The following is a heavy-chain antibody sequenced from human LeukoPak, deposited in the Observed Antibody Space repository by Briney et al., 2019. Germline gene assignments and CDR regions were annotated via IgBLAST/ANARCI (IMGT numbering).Heavy chain of an antibody. D-gene: IGHD2-21*02. CDR2: INSDGRMT. CDR1: GFTFSSYE. J-gene: IGHJ3*02. CDR3: ARVGSTDGPHAFDI. Sequence: PGGSLRLSCAASGFTFSSYEMNWVRQAPGKGLVWVSGINSDGRMTRYAESVKGRFTISRDNAKNTLYLQMNSLRAEDTSVYYCARVGSTDGPHAFDIWGQGTMVTVSS. V-gene: IGHV3-74*01.